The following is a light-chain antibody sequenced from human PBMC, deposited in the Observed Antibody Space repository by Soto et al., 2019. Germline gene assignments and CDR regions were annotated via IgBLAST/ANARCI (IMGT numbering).Light chain of an antibody. CDR1: QSVARNY. Sequence: EIVLSQAPGTLSSSPGERVTLSCRARQSVARNYLAWFQQKPGQAPRLLIYNTCTRATGIPDRFSGSGSGTDFTLTISRLEPEDVAIYYCQQYGSSPWTFGQGTKVEIK. CDR2: NTC. CDR3: QQYGSSPWT. J-gene: IGKJ1*01. V-gene: IGKV3-20*01.